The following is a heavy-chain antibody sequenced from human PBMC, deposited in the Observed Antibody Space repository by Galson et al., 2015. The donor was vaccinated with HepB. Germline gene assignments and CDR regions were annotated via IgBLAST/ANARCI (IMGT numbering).Heavy chain of an antibody. CDR2: IRSKANSYAT. J-gene: IGHJ6*02. CDR3: TSTKIAAAGTTGRYYYYGMDV. Sequence: SLRLSCAASGFTFSGSAMHWVRQASGKGLEWVGRIRSKANSYATAYAASVKGRFTISRDDSKNTAYLQMNSLKTEDTAVYYCTSTKIAAAGTTGRYYYYGMDVWGQGTTVTVSS. D-gene: IGHD6-13*01. V-gene: IGHV3-73*01. CDR1: GFTFSGSA.